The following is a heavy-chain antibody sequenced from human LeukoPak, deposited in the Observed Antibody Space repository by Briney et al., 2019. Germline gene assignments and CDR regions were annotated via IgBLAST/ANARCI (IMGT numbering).Heavy chain of an antibody. CDR1: GGTFSSYA. D-gene: IGHD6-13*01. V-gene: IGHV1-69*01. J-gene: IGHJ4*02. CDR3: ARDGRGIAAALYDY. Sequence: ASVTVSCKASGGTFSSYAISWVRQAPGQGLEWMGGIIPIFGTANYAQKFQGRVTITADESTSTAYMELSSLRSEDTAVYYCARDGRGIAAALYDYWGQGTLVTVSS. CDR2: IIPIFGTA.